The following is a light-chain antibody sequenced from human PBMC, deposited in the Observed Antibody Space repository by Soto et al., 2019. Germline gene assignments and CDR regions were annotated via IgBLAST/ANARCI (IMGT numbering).Light chain of an antibody. V-gene: IGKV1-39*01. CDR1: QSISSY. J-gene: IGKJ5*01. CDR3: QQSYSTPPENT. Sequence: IQMTQSPSPLSASVGDRVTITCRAIQSISSYLNWYQQKPGKAPKLLIYAASSLQSGVPSRFSGSGSGTDFTLTISSLQPEDFATYYCQQSYSTPPENTFGQGTRLEIK. CDR2: AAS.